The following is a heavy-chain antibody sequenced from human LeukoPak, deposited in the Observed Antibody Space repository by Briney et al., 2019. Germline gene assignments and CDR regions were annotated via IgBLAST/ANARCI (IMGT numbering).Heavy chain of an antibody. J-gene: IGHJ6*03. CDR3: ARVVSSSWDYYYYMDV. Sequence: SETLSLTCTVSGGSISSSSYYWSWIRQPPGKGLEWIGYIYYSGNTNSNPSLKSRVTISADTSKNQISLKLSSVTAADAAVYYCARVVSSSWDYYYYMDVWGKGTTVTISS. D-gene: IGHD6-13*01. CDR1: GGSISSSSYY. CDR2: IYYSGNT. V-gene: IGHV4-61*01.